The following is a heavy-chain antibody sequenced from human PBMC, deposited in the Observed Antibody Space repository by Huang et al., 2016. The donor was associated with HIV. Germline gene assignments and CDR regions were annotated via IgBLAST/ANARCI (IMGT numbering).Heavy chain of an antibody. D-gene: IGHD1-26*01. CDR1: GFSLTTDGMS. CDR2: IDWDDDE. CDR3: ARLGVGATQMWDFDF. J-gene: IGHJ4*02. Sequence: QVTLRESGPALLRPTETLTLTCTFSGFSLTTDGMSVSWIRQPPGKTLEWLAGIDWDDDEYFSTALKTRLTISKDTSENRVVLTMTNVGPMDTATYFCARLGVGATQMWDFDFWGQGILVTVSS. V-gene: IGHV2-70*13.